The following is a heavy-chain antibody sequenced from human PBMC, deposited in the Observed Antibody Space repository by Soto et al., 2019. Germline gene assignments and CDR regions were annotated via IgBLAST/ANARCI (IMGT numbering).Heavy chain of an antibody. J-gene: IGHJ4*02. Sequence: GGSLRLSCAASGFTFSSYGMHWVRQAPGKGLEWVAVISYDGSNKYYADSVKGRFTISRDNSKNTLYLQMNSLRAEDTAVYYCAKDSRVDPGISSGFLNFGYWGQGTLVTVSS. D-gene: IGHD6-25*01. V-gene: IGHV3-30*18. CDR1: GFTFSSYG. CDR2: ISYDGSNK. CDR3: AKDSRVDPGISSGFLNFGY.